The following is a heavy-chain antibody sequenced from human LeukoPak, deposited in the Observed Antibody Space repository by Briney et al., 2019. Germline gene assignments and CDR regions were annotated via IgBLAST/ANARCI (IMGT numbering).Heavy chain of an antibody. J-gene: IGHJ4*02. Sequence: PSETLSLTCAVYGGSFSGYYWSWIRQPPGKGLEWIGEINHSGSTNYNPSLKSRVTISVDTSKNQFSLKLSSVTAADTAVYYCARGGGYYYRKFDYWGQGTLVTVSS. CDR3: ARGGGYYYRKFDY. D-gene: IGHD3-22*01. CDR1: GGSFSGYY. CDR2: INHSGST. V-gene: IGHV4-34*01.